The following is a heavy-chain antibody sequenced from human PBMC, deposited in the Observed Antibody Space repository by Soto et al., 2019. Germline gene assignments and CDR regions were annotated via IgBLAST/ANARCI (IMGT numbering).Heavy chain of an antibody. CDR2: MYYTGST. D-gene: IGHD5-12*01. CDR3: ATIGGATLSRTGPPSLYYKYGMDV. V-gene: IGHV4-31*03. Sequence: QVQLQESGPGLVEPSQTLSLTCTVSGVSISSGAYYWSWIRQLPGKGLEWIAYMYYTGSTFYNPSLKSRVSMSVDTSKSQLSLKLSSVTAADTAVYYCATIGGATLSRTGPPSLYYKYGMDVWCQGTTVIVSS. CDR1: GVSISSGAYY. J-gene: IGHJ6*02.